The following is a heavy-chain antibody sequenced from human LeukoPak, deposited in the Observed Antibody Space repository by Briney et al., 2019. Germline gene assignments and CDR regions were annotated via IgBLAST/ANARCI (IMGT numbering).Heavy chain of an antibody. CDR2: IIPIFGTA. CDR1: GGTFSSYA. CDR3: ARVLYYYDSSGYAEGFDY. Sequence: GASVKVSCKASGGTFSSYAISWVRQAPGQGLEWMGGIIPIFGTANYAQKFQGRITITTDESTSTAYMELSSLRSEDTAVYYCARVLYYYDSSGYAEGFDYWGQGTLVTVSS. J-gene: IGHJ4*02. D-gene: IGHD3-22*01. V-gene: IGHV1-69*05.